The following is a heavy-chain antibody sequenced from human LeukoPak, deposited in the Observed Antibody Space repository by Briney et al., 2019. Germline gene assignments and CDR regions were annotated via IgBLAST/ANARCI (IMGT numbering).Heavy chain of an antibody. CDR2: IWYDGSNK. Sequence: PGRSLRLSCAASGFTFSSYAMHWVRQAPGKGLEWVAVIWYDGSNKYYADSVKGRFTISRDNSKNTLYLQMNSLRAEDTAVYYCARDFGGATAYWGQGTLVTVSS. CDR3: ARDFGGATAY. J-gene: IGHJ4*02. V-gene: IGHV3-33*08. CDR1: GFTFSSYA. D-gene: IGHD1-26*01.